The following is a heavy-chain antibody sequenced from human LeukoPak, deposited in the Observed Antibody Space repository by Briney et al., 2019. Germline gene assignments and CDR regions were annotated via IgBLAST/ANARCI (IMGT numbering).Heavy chain of an antibody. CDR3: ARGSEITMVRGVGTNYFDY. Sequence: SETLSLTCTVSGGSISSGDYYWSWIRQPPGKGLEWIGYIYYSGSTYYNPSLKSRVTISVDTSKNQFSLKLSSVTAADTAVYYCARGSEITMVRGVGTNYFDYWGQGTLVTVSS. D-gene: IGHD3-10*01. V-gene: IGHV4-30-4*01. CDR2: IYYSGST. J-gene: IGHJ4*02. CDR1: GGSISSGDYY.